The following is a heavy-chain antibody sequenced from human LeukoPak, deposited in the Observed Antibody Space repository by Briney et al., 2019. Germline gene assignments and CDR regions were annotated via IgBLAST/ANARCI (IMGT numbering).Heavy chain of an antibody. J-gene: IGHJ6*02. D-gene: IGHD6-13*01. CDR3: ARKGSSWYRAGMDV. CDR1: GGSFSGYY. CDR2: INHSGST. V-gene: IGHV4-34*01. Sequence: SETLSLTCAVYGGSFSGYYWSWIRQPPGKGLEWIGEINHSGSTNYNPSLKSRVTISVDTSKNQFSLKLSPVTAADTAVYYCARKGSSWYRAGMDVWGQGTTVTVSS.